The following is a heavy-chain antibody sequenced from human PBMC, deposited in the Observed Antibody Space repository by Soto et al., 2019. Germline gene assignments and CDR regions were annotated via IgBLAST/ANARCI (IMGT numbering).Heavy chain of an antibody. Sequence: SETLSLTCAFYVVSFSGYYWSCIRHPPGKWLEWIGEINHSGSTNYNPSLKSRVTISVDTSKNQFSLKLNSVTAADTAVYYCARGPKGEVGGTWSYYAMEVLGQGTTVNVSS. J-gene: IGHJ6*01. V-gene: IGHV4-34*01. CDR2: INHSGST. CDR3: ARGPKGEVGGTWSYYAMEV. D-gene: IGHD1-26*01. CDR1: VVSFSGYY.